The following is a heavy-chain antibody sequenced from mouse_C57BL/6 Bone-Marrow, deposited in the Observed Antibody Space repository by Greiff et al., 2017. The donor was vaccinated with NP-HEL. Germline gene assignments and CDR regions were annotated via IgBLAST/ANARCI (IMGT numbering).Heavy chain of an antibody. CDR2: IYPGAGDT. Sequence: QVQLQQSGAELVKPGASVKISFTSSFSAFPLYCLTLLTPRPFPFLSLIGQIYPGAGDTNYNGKFKGKATLTADKSSSTAYMQLSSLTSEDSAVYFCARSVWVWFAYWGQGTLVTVSA. CDR1: FSAFPLYC. CDR3: ARSVWVWFAY. V-gene: IGHV1-80*01. D-gene: IGHD4-1*01. J-gene: IGHJ3*01.